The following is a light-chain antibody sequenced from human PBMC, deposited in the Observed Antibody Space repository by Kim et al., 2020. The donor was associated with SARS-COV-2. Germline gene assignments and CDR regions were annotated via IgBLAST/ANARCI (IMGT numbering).Light chain of an antibody. CDR3: NSRDSNDNVV. CDR1: SLRSYY. J-gene: IGLJ2*01. Sequence: VAWGQKVRSTCQGDSLRSYYATWYQQKPGQAPILVIYGKNNRPSGIPDRCSGSSSGNTASLTITGTQAGDEADYYCNSRDSNDNVVFGGGTQLTVL. V-gene: IGLV3-19*01. CDR2: GKN.